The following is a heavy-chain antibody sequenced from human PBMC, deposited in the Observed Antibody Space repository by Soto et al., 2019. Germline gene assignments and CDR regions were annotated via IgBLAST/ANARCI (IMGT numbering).Heavy chain of an antibody. Sequence: GGSLRLSCAASGFTFSSYAMSWVRQAPGKGLEWVSAISGSGGSTYYADSVKGRFTISRDNSKNTLYLQMNSLRAEDTAVYYCAKSEGYCSGGSCYLTEPFDYWGQGTLVTVSS. J-gene: IGHJ4*02. CDR1: GFTFSSYA. V-gene: IGHV3-23*01. CDR3: AKSEGYCSGGSCYLTEPFDY. CDR2: ISGSGGST. D-gene: IGHD2-15*01.